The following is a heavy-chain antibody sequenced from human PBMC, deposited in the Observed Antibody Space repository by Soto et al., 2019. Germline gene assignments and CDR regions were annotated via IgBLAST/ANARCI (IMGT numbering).Heavy chain of an antibody. J-gene: IGHJ1*01. CDR3: AKDLGEDIAVAGTQEDFQH. CDR2: ISGSGGST. CDR1: GFTFSSYA. D-gene: IGHD6-19*01. V-gene: IGHV3-23*01. Sequence: GGSLRLSCAASGFTFSSYAMSWVRQAPGKGLEWVSAISGSGGSTYYADSVKGRFTISRDNSKNTLYLQMNSLRAEDTAVYYCAKDLGEDIAVAGTQEDFQHWGQGTLVTVSS.